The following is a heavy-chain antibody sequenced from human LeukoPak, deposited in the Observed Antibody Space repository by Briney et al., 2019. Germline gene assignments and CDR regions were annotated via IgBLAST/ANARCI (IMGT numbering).Heavy chain of an antibody. CDR3: ARAYSGSYSFDY. CDR1: GGSISSSNW. CDR2: IYHSGST. V-gene: IGHV4-4*02. D-gene: IGHD1-26*01. J-gene: IGHJ4*02. Sequence: SETLSLTCAVSGGSISSSNWWSWVRQPPGKGLEWIGEIYHSGSTNYNPSLKSRVTISVDRSKNQFSLKLSSVTAADTAVYYCARAYSGSYSFDYWGQGTLVTVSS.